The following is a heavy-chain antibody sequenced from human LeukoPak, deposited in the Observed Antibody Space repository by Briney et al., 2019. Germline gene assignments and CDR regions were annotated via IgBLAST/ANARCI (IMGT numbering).Heavy chain of an antibody. D-gene: IGHD2-2*01. V-gene: IGHV1-2*02. Sequence: ASVKVSCKASGYTFTAYYMHWVRQAPGQGLEWMGWINPNSSGTNYAQKFQGRVTMTRDTSISTAYMELSRLRSDDTAVYYCARDRVVVPAAFDYWGQGTLVTVSS. CDR1: GYTFTAYY. CDR3: ARDRVVVPAAFDY. CDR2: INPNSSGT. J-gene: IGHJ4*02.